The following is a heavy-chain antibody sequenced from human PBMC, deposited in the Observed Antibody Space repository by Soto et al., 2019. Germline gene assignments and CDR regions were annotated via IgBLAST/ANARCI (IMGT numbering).Heavy chain of an antibody. J-gene: IGHJ6*02. Sequence: QVQLVQSGAEVKKPGFSVKVSCKASGGTFSTYAISWVRQAPGQVPEWMGGIIPIFCTANYAQKFQGRVTIIADESTSTAYMELSSLRSEDTAVYYCASGTSPCHYTDDYYYYYGMDVCGQGTTVTVPS. CDR1: GGTFSTYA. CDR3: ASGTSPCHYTDDYYYYYGMDV. CDR2: IIPIFCTA. D-gene: IGHD1-1*01. V-gene: IGHV1-69*01.